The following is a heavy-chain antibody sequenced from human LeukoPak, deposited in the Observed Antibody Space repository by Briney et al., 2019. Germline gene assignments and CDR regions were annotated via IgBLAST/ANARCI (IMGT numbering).Heavy chain of an antibody. CDR3: ARGVAAAYYYIDV. J-gene: IGHJ6*03. CDR1: GGSISSYY. V-gene: IGHV4-59*01. Sequence: SETLSLTCTVSGGSISSYYWSWIRQPPGKGLEWIGYIYYSGSTNYNPSLKSRVTISVDTSKNQFSLKLSSVTAADTAVYYCARGVAAAYYYIDVWGKGTTVTLSS. D-gene: IGHD6-13*01. CDR2: IYYSGST.